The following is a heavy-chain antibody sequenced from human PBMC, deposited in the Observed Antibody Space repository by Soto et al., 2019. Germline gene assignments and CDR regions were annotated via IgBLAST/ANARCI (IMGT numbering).Heavy chain of an antibody. J-gene: IGHJ4*02. CDR3: ARRPPFSYGDYVTYYFDY. V-gene: IGHV1-18*01. CDR1: GYTFINSG. Sequence: QVQLVQSGGEVKKPGASVKVSCKASGYTFINSGISWVRQAPGQGLEWMGWISPNSGNTNYAQNLQGRGTMTTDTSTSTSYMELRSLISDDTAVYYCARRPPFSYGDYVTYYFDYWGQGTLVTVSS. CDR2: ISPNSGNT. D-gene: IGHD4-17*01.